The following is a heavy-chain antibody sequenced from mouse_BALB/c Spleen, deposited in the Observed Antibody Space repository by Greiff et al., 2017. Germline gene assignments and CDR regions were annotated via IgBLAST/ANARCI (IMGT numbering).Heavy chain of an antibody. V-gene: IGHV6-6*02. D-gene: IGHD1-2*01. J-gene: IGHJ1*01. CDR1: GFTFSNYW. CDR2: IRLKSNNYAT. Sequence: EVKLMESGGGLVQPGGSMKLSCVASGFTFSNYWMNWVRQSPEKGLEWVAEIRLKSNNYATHYAESVKGRFTISRDDSKSSVYLQMNNLRAEDTGIYYCTRSLLRLQYFDVWGAGTTVTVSS. CDR3: TRSLLRLQYFDV.